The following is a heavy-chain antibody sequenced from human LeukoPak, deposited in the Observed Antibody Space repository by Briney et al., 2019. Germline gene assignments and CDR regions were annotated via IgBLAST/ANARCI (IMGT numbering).Heavy chain of an antibody. Sequence: GGSLRLSCGASGFTFSSYAMSWVRQAPGKGQEWVSAISGSGGSTYYADSVKGRFTISRDNSKNTLYLQMNSLRAEDTAVYYCARSLLYKGYYLDYWGQGTLVTFSS. J-gene: IGHJ4*02. CDR2: ISGSGGST. CDR1: GFTFSSYA. D-gene: IGHD1-14*01. CDR3: ARSLLYKGYYLDY. V-gene: IGHV3-23*01.